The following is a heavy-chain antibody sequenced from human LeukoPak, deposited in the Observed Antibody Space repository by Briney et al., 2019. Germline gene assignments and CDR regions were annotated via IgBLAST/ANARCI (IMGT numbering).Heavy chain of an antibody. Sequence: GGSLRLSCAASGFTFSSYWMSWVRQAPGKGLVWVSRINSDGSSTSYADSVKGRFTISRDNAKNTLYLQMNGLRAEDTAVYYCARVRGESPRWFDPWGQGTLVTVSS. CDR1: GFTFSSYW. D-gene: IGHD3-10*01. J-gene: IGHJ5*02. CDR2: INSDGSST. CDR3: ARVRGESPRWFDP. V-gene: IGHV3-74*01.